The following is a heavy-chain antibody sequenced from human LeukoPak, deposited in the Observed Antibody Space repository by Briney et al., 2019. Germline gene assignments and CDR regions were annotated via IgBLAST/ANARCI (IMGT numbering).Heavy chain of an antibody. CDR3: ARRGAGDYFDY. Sequence: GGSLRLSCAASGFTFDDYGMNWVRQAPGKGLEWVSGINWNGDSTGYADSVKGRFTISRHDAKNSLYLQMNSLRSEDTALYYCARRGAGDYFDYWGQGTLVTVSS. V-gene: IGHV3-20*04. CDR2: INWNGDST. D-gene: IGHD3-10*01. CDR1: GFTFDDYG. J-gene: IGHJ4*02.